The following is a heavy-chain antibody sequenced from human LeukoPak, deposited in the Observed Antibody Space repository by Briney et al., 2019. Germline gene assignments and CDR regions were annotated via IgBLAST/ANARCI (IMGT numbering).Heavy chain of an antibody. D-gene: IGHD3-9*01. CDR3: ARSVTYYDILTGYYSYYFDY. Sequence: EASVKVSCKASGYTFNGCYLHWVRQAPAQGREGMGWLHHHSCSTIYAQKPQDRVTINRGISNHTAHVVLSSVISDDSAVYHCARSVTYYDILTGYYSYYFDYGGQGTLVTVSS. V-gene: IGHV1-2*02. CDR1: GYTFNGCY. J-gene: IGHJ4*02. CDR2: LHHHSCST.